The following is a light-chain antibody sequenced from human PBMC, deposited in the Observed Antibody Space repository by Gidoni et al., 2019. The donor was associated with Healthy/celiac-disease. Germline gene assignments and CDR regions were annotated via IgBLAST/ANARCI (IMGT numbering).Light chain of an antibody. CDR1: QGIRND. J-gene: IGKJ1*01. CDR3: LQDYNYPWT. V-gene: IGKV1-6*01. Sequence: AIQMTPSPSSLSASVGDRVTITCRASQGIRNDLGWYQQKPGKAPKLLIYAASSLQSGVPSRFSGSGSGTDFTLTISSLKPEDFATYYCLQDYNYPWTFGQGTKVEIK. CDR2: AAS.